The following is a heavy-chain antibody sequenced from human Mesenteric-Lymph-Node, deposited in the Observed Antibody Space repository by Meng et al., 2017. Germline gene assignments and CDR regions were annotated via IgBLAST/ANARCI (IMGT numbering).Heavy chain of an antibody. CDR1: GGSTSSGDSY. D-gene: IGHD2-2*01. J-gene: IGHJ4*02. CDR3: ARGELLWDY. CDR2: IYYSGST. Sequence: QGQLQEPAPGLVKPSHTLPLTCIVSGGSTSSGDSYWSWTRQPPGKGLELIGHIYYSGSTSYNPSLKSRVTISVDTPNNQFSLKLSSVTAADTAVYFCARGELLWDYWGQGTLVTVSS. V-gene: IGHV4-30-4*01.